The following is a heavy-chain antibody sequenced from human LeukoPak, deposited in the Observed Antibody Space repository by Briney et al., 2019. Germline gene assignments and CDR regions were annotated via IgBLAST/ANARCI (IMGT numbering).Heavy chain of an antibody. CDR1: GFTFDDYA. J-gene: IGHJ5*02. CDR2: INWNGGST. V-gene: IGHV3-20*04. D-gene: IGHD6-19*01. CDR3: ARERGSSGWYDWFDP. Sequence: GGSLRLSCAASGFTFDDYAMHWVRQAPGKGLEWVSGINWNGGSTGYADSVKGRFTISRDNAKNSLYLQMNSLRAEDTALYYCARERGSSGWYDWFDPWGQGTLVTVSS.